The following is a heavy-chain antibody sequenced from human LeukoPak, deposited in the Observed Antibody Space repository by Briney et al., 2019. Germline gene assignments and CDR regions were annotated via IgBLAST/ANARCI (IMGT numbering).Heavy chain of an antibody. V-gene: IGHV4-30-2*01. CDR2: IYHSGST. D-gene: IGHD2-15*01. CDR3: ARESCSGGSCYGMDV. Sequence: SETLSLTCAVSGGSISSGGYSWSWIRQPPGKGLEWIGCIYHSGSTYYNPSLKSRVTISVDRSKNQFSLKLSSVTAADTAVYYCARESCSGGSCYGMDVWGQGTTVTVSS. CDR1: GGSISSGGYS. J-gene: IGHJ6*02.